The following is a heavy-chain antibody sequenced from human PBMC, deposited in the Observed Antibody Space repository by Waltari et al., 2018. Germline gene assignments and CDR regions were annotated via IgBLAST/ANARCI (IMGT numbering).Heavy chain of an antibody. V-gene: IGHV3-7*01. CDR1: GFTFSSYW. Sequence: EVQLVESGGGLVQPGGSLRLSCAASGFTFSSYWMSWVRQAPGKGLEWVANIKQDGSVKYYGDSVKGRFTISRDNAKNSLYLQMNSLRAEDTAVYYCARGYSYGYEEGGFDYWGQGTLVTVSS. CDR2: IKQDGSVK. J-gene: IGHJ4*02. CDR3: ARGYSYGYEEGGFDY. D-gene: IGHD5-18*01.